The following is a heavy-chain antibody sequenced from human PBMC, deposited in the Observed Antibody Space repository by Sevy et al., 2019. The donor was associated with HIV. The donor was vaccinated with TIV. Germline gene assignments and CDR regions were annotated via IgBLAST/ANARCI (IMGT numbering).Heavy chain of an antibody. V-gene: IGHV4-34*01. J-gene: IGHJ6*02. CDR3: ERGGGKAAAGTVEYYYYYGMDV. CDR1: GGSFSGYY. D-gene: IGHD6-13*01. Sequence: SETLSLTCAVYGGSFSGYYWSWIRQPPGKGLEWIGEINHSGSTNYNPSLKSRVTISVDTSKNQFSLELSSVTAADTAVYYCERGGGKAAAGTVEYYYYYGMDVWGQGTTVTVSS. CDR2: INHSGST.